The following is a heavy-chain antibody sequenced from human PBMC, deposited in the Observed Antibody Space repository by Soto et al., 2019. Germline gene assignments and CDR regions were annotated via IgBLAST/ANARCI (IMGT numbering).Heavy chain of an antibody. J-gene: IGHJ5*02. CDR2: ITHSGST. V-gene: IGHV4-34*01. Sequence: KTSETLSLTCAVYGGSFSGYYWSWIRQPPGKGLEWIGEITHSGSTNYNPSLKSRVTISVDTSKNQFSLKVSSVTAADTAVYYCARGFSGRASNWYGTWGQGTLVTVSS. D-gene: IGHD4-4*01. CDR1: GGSFSGYY. CDR3: ARGFSGRASNWYGT.